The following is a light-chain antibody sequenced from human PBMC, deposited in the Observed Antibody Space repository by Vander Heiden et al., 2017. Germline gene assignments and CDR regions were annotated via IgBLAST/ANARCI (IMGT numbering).Light chain of an antibody. Sequence: EIVMTQSPATLSVSPGERATLSCRASQSVGSNLAWYQQKPGQAPRLLIYGASTRATAIPARFSGSGSGTEFTLTISSLQSEDFAVYYCLQYNNWPPWTFGQGTKVEIK. CDR2: GAS. V-gene: IGKV3-15*01. CDR1: QSVGSN. J-gene: IGKJ1*01. CDR3: LQYNNWPPWT.